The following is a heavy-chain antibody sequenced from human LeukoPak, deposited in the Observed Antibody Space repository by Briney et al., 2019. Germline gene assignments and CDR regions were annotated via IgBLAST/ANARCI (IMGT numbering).Heavy chain of an antibody. Sequence: SETLSLTCSVSGASISSDYWSWIRQPPGKGLEWIGNIYSSETTKYNPSLRSRATISGDTSKNQFSLKLSSVTAADTAVYYCARHFPYCGGDCPYYYMDIWGKGTTVTVSS. J-gene: IGHJ6*03. CDR2: IYSSETT. V-gene: IGHV4-4*09. CDR3: ARHFPYCGGDCPYYYMDI. D-gene: IGHD2-21*02. CDR1: GASISSDY.